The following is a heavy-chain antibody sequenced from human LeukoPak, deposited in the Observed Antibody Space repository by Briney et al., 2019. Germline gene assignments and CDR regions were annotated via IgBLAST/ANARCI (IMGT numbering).Heavy chain of an antibody. CDR2: ISGAGGVT. Sequence: GGSLRLSCAAPGFTFSNYAMNWVRQAPGKGLEWVSVISGAGGVTYYADSVNGRFIISRDNSKNTLYLQMNSLRAEDTAVYHCARDRAYSSNRYFDYWGQGTQVTVSS. CDR3: ARDRAYSSNRYFDY. J-gene: IGHJ4*02. D-gene: IGHD6-19*01. V-gene: IGHV3-23*01. CDR1: GFTFSNYA.